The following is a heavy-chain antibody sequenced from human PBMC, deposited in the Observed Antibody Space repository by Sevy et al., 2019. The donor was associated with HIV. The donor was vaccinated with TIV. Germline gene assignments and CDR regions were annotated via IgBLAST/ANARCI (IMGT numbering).Heavy chain of an antibody. CDR2: IYYSAST. D-gene: IGHD4-4*01. CDR3: AREPRYSNYHYFDY. V-gene: IGHV4-31*03. Sequence: SETLSLTCTVSGGSISSGGYYWSWIRQHPGKGLEWIGYIYYSASTYYNPSLKSRVTISVDTSKNQFSLKLSSVTAADTAVYYCAREPRYSNYHYFDYWGQGTLVTVSS. J-gene: IGHJ4*02. CDR1: GGSISSGGYY.